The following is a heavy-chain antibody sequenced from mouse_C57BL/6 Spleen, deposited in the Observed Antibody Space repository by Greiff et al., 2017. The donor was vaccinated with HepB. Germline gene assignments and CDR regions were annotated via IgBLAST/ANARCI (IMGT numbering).Heavy chain of an antibody. CDR1: GYSITSGYY. CDR3: ARKDYSNYEGFAY. D-gene: IGHD2-5*01. J-gene: IGHJ3*01. CDR2: ISYDGSN. Sequence: EVQLQQSGPGLVKPSQSLSLTCSVTGYSITSGYYWNWIRQFPGNKLEWMGYISYDGSNNYNPSLKNRISITRDTSKNQFLLKLNSVTTEDTATYYCARKDYSNYEGFAYWGQGTLVTVSA. V-gene: IGHV3-6*01.